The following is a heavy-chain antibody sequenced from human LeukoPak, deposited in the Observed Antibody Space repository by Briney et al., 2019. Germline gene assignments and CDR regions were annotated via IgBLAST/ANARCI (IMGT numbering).Heavy chain of an antibody. CDR3: ARAIMITFGGVIADTDAFDI. J-gene: IGHJ3*02. CDR1: GGSISSSSYY. D-gene: IGHD3-16*02. Sequence: SETLSLTCTVSGGSISSSSYYWGWIRQPPGKGLEWIGSVYYSGSTYYNPSLKSRVTISVDTSKNQCSLKLSSVTAADTAVYYCARAIMITFGGVIADTDAFDIWGQGTMVAVSS. CDR2: VYYSGST. V-gene: IGHV4-39*01.